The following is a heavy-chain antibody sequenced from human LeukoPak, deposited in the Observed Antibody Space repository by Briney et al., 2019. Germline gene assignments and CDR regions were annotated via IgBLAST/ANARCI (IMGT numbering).Heavy chain of an antibody. CDR3: AKAKYSSGWSGGDY. Sequence: GRSLRLSSAASGFTFSSYGMHWVRQAAGKGLEWVTVISYDRSNKYYADSVKGRFTSSRDNSKHTLYLQMNSLTAEDTAVYYWAKAKYSSGWSGGDYWGQGTLVTVSS. CDR2: ISYDRSNK. CDR1: GFTFSSYG. D-gene: IGHD6-19*01. J-gene: IGHJ4*02. V-gene: IGHV3-30*18.